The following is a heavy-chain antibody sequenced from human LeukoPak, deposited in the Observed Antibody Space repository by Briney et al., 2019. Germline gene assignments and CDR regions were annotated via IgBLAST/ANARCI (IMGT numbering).Heavy chain of an antibody. V-gene: IGHV3-7*03. CDR1: GLTFSSYW. D-gene: IGHD2-2*01. J-gene: IGHJ4*02. CDR2: IREDGSEK. Sequence: GGSLRLSCAASGLTFSSYWMSWVRQAPGKGLEWVANIREDGSEKYYVDSVKGRFTISRDNAKNSLYLQMNSLRAEDTAVYYCAIVRGSCRSTSCRNEYFDYWGQGTLVTVSS. CDR3: AIVRGSCRSTSCRNEYFDY.